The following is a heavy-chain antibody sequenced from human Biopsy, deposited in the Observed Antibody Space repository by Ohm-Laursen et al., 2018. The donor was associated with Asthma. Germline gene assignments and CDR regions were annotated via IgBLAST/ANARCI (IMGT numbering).Heavy chain of an antibody. Sequence: SLRLSCAATGFSFDDYAMFWVRQAPGKGLEWVSVIYSGGTSHTADSVRGRFTIPRDYSKNTLYLQMHSLRAEDTAVYYCARGDSSNWSHYYFDYWGQGTLVTVSS. D-gene: IGHD3-22*01. V-gene: IGHV3-23*03. CDR1: GFSFDDYA. CDR3: ARGDSSNWSHYYFDY. J-gene: IGHJ4*02. CDR2: IYSGGTS.